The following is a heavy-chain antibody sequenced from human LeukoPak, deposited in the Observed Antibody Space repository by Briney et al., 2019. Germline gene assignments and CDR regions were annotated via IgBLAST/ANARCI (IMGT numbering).Heavy chain of an antibody. CDR2: IYYSGST. V-gene: IGHV4-59*08. Sequence: SETLSLTCTVSGGSISSYYWSWIRQPPGKGLEWIGYIYYSGSTNYNPSLKSRVTISVDTSKNQFSLKLSSVTAADTAVYYCARHQSGWLVYHFDYWGQGTLVTVSS. CDR1: GGSISSYY. J-gene: IGHJ4*02. D-gene: IGHD6-19*01. CDR3: ARHQSGWLVYHFDY.